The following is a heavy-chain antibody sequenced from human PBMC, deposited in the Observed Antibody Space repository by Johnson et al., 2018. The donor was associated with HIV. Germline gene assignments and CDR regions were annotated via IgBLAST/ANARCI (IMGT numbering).Heavy chain of an antibody. V-gene: IGHV3-20*04. J-gene: IGHJ3*02. Sequence: VQLVESGGGVVRPGGSLRLSCAASGFTFDDYGMSWVRQAPGKGLEWVSGINWNGGSTYYAESVKGRFTISRDNSKNTLYLQMNSQRAEEPAVYYCARDRSVNAFDIWGQGTMVTVSS. CDR3: ARDRSVNAFDI. D-gene: IGHD4-17*01. CDR1: GFTFDDYG. CDR2: INWNGGST.